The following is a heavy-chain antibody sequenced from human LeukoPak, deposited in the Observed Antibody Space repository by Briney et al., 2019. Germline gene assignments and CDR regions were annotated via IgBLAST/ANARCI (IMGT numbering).Heavy chain of an antibody. CDR1: GGTFLSYA. V-gene: IGHV1-69*06. D-gene: IGHD3-9*01. J-gene: IGHJ6*04. CDR3: ARAKDYDILTGREVDGMDV. Sequence: SVKVSFKASGGTFLSYAISWVRPAAGQGGAGVGGIIPIFGTAKYTQKFRGRVTITADKSTSTAYMELSSLRSEDTAVYYCARAKDYDILTGREVDGMDVWGKGTTVTVSS. CDR2: IIPIFGTA.